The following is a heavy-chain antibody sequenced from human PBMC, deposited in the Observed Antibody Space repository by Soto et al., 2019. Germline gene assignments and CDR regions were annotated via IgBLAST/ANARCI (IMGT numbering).Heavy chain of an antibody. Sequence: GESLKISCKGSGYSFTIYCIGWVLQMPGKGLEWMGIIYPGDSDTRYSPSFQGQVTISADKSISTAYLQWSSLKASDTAMYYCARLWATVNYYYYGMDVWGQGTTVTVSS. CDR2: IYPGDSDT. D-gene: IGHD4-4*01. CDR1: GYSFTIYC. CDR3: ARLWATVNYYYYGMDV. V-gene: IGHV5-51*01. J-gene: IGHJ6*02.